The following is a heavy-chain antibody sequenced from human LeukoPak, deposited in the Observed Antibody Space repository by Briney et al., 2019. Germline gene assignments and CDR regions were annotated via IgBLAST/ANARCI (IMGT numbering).Heavy chain of an antibody. J-gene: IGHJ3*02. CDR3: ATPLIPDAFDI. D-gene: IGHD2-2*01. CDR1: GGTFSSCA. CDR2: IIPIFGTA. V-gene: IGHV1-69*13. Sequence: ASVEVSCKASGGTFSSCAISWVRQAPGQGLEWMGGIIPIFGTANYAQKFQGRVTITADESTSTAYMELSSLRSEDTAVYYCATPLIPDAFDIWGQGTMVTVSS.